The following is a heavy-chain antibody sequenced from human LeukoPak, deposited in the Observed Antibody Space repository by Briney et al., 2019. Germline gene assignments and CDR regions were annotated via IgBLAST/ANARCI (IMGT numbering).Heavy chain of an antibody. Sequence: SETLSLTCAVYGGSFSGYYWSWIHQPPGKGLEWIGEINHSGSTNYNPSLKSRVTISVDTSKNQFSLKLSSVTAADTAVYCCARRPGRLLWFGELLDPSFDYWGQGTLVTVSS. V-gene: IGHV4-34*01. CDR2: INHSGST. CDR1: GGSFSGYY. J-gene: IGHJ4*02. CDR3: ARRPGRLLWFGELLDPSFDY. D-gene: IGHD3-10*01.